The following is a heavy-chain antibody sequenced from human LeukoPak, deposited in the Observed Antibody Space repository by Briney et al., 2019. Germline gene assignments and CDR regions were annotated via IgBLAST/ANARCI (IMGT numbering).Heavy chain of an antibody. CDR2: IYYSGST. CDR3: ARHEYSGSYYGLSWFDP. J-gene: IGHJ5*02. Sequence: SETLSLTCTVSGGSISSSGYYWGWLRQPPGKGLEWIASIYYSGSTYYNPSLNSRVTISVDTSKNQLSLKLSSLTAADTAVYYCARHEYSGSYYGLSWFDPWGQGTLVTVSS. V-gene: IGHV4-39*01. CDR1: GGSISSSGYY. D-gene: IGHD1-26*01.